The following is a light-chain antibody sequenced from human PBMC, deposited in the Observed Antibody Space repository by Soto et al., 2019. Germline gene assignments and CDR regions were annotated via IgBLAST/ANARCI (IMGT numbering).Light chain of an antibody. CDR2: VAS. CDR1: HSVSSDY. Sequence: EIVLTQSPDTLSLSPGERAALSCRASHSVSSDYLAWYQQKPGQAPRLLIYVASSRATGIPDRFSGGGSGTDFTLTISRLEPEDFAVYYCQQYGRSPFTFGPGTKVDIK. V-gene: IGKV3-20*01. CDR3: QQYGRSPFT. J-gene: IGKJ3*01.